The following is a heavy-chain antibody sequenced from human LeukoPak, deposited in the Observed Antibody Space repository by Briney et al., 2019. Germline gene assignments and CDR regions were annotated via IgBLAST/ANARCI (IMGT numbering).Heavy chain of an antibody. CDR2: FNHSGST. D-gene: IGHD3-3*01. CDR3: ARGNTYYDCWSGYYAPPGHFDY. J-gene: IGHJ4*02. Sequence: SETLSLNCAVYGGSFSGYSWTWIRQPPGKGLEWIGEFNHSGSTNYNPSLKSRVTISVDTSKNQFSLKLTTVPAADTAVYYCARGNTYYDCWSGYYAPPGHFDYWGQGTLVTVSS. V-gene: IGHV4-34*01. CDR1: GGSFSGYS.